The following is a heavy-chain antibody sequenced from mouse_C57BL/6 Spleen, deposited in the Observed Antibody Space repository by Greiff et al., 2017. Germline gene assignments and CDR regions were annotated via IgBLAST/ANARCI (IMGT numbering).Heavy chain of an antibody. V-gene: IGHV1-26*01. Sequence: VQLQQSGPELVKPGASVKISCKASGYTFTDYYMNWVKQSHGKSLEWIGDLNPNNGGTSYNQKFKGKATLTVDKSSSRAYMALRSLSSEDSAVYYCAKVDGGYYAMGYWGQGASVTVSS. CDR2: LNPNNGGT. CDR3: AKVDGGYYAMGY. CDR1: GYTFTDYY. J-gene: IGHJ4*01.